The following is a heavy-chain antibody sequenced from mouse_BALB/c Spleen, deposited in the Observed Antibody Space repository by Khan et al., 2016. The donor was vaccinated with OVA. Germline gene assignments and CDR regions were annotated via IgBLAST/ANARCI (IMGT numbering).Heavy chain of an antibody. CDR2: IGYSGST. CDR3: ARGKLLLRYPDYFDY. CDR1: GYSITSDYA. Sequence: EVQLQESGPGLVKPSQSLSLTCTVTGYSITSDYAWNWIRQFPGNKLGWMGYIGYSGSTTYNPSLKSRISINRDTSKNQFFLQLNSVTTEDTATYFCARGKLLLRYPDYFDYWGQGTTLTVSS. V-gene: IGHV3-2*02. J-gene: IGHJ2*01. D-gene: IGHD1-1*01.